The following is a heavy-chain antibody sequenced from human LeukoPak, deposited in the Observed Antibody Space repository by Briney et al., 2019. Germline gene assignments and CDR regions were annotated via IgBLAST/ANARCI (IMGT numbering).Heavy chain of an antibody. J-gene: IGHJ4*02. V-gene: IGHV4-61*01. CDR3: ARGGASSIPLDY. D-gene: IGHD1-26*01. CDR2: ISNSGST. CDR1: GGSIGGNSY. Sequence: PSETLSLTCAVSGGSIGGNSYWSWIRQPPGKGPEWIGHISNSGSTYYSPSLSSRVTISLDTSKNQFSLKLRSVTAADTAVYYCARGGASSIPLDYWGRGTLVTVSS.